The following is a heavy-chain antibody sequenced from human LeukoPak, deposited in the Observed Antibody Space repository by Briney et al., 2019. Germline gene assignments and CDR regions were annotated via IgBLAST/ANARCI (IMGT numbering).Heavy chain of an antibody. D-gene: IGHD5-24*01. CDR3: ARDQSEDGSLGGMDV. V-gene: IGHV3-33*01. J-gene: IGHJ6*02. Sequence: GGSLRLSCAASGFTFSSYGMHWVRQAPGKGLEWVAVIWYDGSNKYYADSVKGRFTISRDNSKNTLYLQMNSLRAEDTAVYYCARDQSEDGSLGGMDVWGQGTTVTVSS. CDR2: IWYDGSNK. CDR1: GFTFSSYG.